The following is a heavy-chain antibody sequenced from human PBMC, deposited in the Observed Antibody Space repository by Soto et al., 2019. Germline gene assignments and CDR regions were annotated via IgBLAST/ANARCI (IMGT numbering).Heavy chain of an antibody. CDR2: FYYSGST. CDR3: ARRFYDGNEGFNY. CDR1: GGSIRSSSFY. J-gene: IGHJ4*02. V-gene: IGHV4-39*01. Sequence: PSETLSLTCTVSGGSIRSSSFYWGWIRQPPGRGLEWIGGFYYSGSTYYNPSLKSRVTISVDTPKNQFSLNLSSVTAADTAVYYCARRFYDGNEGFNYWGQGTLVTVSS. D-gene: IGHD5-12*01.